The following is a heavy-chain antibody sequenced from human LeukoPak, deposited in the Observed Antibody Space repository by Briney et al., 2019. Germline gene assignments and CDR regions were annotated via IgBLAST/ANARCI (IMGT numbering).Heavy chain of an antibody. CDR1: GYSFTNYC. Sequence: GVSLKISCKGSGYSFTNYCIGWVRQMPGKGLEWMGTIYPGDSDTKYSPSFQGQVTISADKSISTAYLQWSSLKASDTAMYYCARRIAAAGSIGTRYFDYWGQGTLVTVSS. J-gene: IGHJ4*02. D-gene: IGHD6-13*01. V-gene: IGHV5-51*01. CDR2: IYPGDSDT. CDR3: ARRIAAAGSIGTRYFDY.